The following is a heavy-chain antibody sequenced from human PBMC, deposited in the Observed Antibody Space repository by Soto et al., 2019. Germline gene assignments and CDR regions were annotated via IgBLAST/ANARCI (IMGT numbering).Heavy chain of an antibody. CDR3: ARGQTKKASFVYYYYGMDV. D-gene: IGHD2-8*01. Sequence: PSETLSLTCAVYGGSFSGYYWSWIRQPPGKGLEWIGEINHSGSTNYNPSLKSRVTISLDTSKSQFSLKLSSVTAADTAVYYCARGQTKKASFVYYYYGMDVWGQGTTVTVSS. J-gene: IGHJ6*02. CDR2: INHSGST. V-gene: IGHV4-34*01. CDR1: GGSFSGYY.